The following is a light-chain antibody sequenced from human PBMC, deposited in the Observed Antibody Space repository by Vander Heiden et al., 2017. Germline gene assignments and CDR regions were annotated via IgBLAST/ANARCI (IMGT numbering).Light chain of an antibody. J-gene: IGLJ2*01. CDR1: SSNIGAGND. CDR2: GNN. V-gene: IGLV1-40*01. CDR3: QSYDSSLSGSI. Sequence: QSVLTQPPSVSGAPGQRVTISCTGSSSNIGAGNDVHWYQHLPGTAPKLLIYGNNNRPSGVPDRFSGSKSGTSASLAITGLQPEDESDYYCQSYDSSLSGSIFGGGTKLTVL.